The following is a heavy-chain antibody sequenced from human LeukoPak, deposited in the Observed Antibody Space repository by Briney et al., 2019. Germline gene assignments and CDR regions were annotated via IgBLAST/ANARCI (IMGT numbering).Heavy chain of an antibody. J-gene: IGHJ4*02. CDR3: APRHCTNGVCYPDY. Sequence: GGSLRLSCAASGFTFSSYSMNWVRQAPGKGLEWVSSISSSSSYIYYADSVKGRFTISRDNAKNSLYLQMNSLRAEDTAVYYCAPRHCTNGVCYPDYWGQGTLVTVSS. D-gene: IGHD2-8*01. V-gene: IGHV3-21*01. CDR2: ISSSSSYI. CDR1: GFTFSSYS.